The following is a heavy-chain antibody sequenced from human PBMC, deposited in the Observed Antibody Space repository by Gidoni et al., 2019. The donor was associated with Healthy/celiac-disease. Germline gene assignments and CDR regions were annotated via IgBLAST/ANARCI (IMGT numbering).Heavy chain of an antibody. Sequence: EVQLVESGGGLVQPGGSLRLSCAASGFTFSSYEMNWVRQAPGKGLEWVSYISSSGSTIYYADSVKGRFTISRDNAKNSLYLQMNSLRAEDTAVYYCAREGSSWYFSLTFVESWGQGTLVTVSS. CDR1: GFTFSSYE. CDR2: ISSSGSTI. CDR3: AREGSSWYFSLTFVES. D-gene: IGHD6-13*01. V-gene: IGHV3-48*03. J-gene: IGHJ5*02.